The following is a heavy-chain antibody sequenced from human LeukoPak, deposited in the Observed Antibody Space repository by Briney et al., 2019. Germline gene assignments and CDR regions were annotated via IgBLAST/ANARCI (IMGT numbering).Heavy chain of an antibody. V-gene: IGHV4-61*02. CDR1: GGSISSSGYY. CDR3: ARGRRVVGATGYYYYYMDV. CDR2: IYSTGNT. D-gene: IGHD1-26*01. J-gene: IGHJ6*03. Sequence: SETLSLTCTVSGGSISSSGYYWSWIRQPAGKGLEWVGRIYSTGNTNYIPSLKTRVNISVDTSKNQFSLNLSSVTAADTAVYYCARGRRVVGATGYYYYYMDVWGKGTTVTVSS.